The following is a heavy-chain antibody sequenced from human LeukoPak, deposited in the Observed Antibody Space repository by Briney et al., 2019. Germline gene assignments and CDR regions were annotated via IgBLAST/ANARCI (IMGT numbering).Heavy chain of an antibody. CDR2: ISSSGSTI. V-gene: IGHV3-48*03. CDR1: GFTFSSYE. CDR3: ASLSHKYYFDY. D-gene: IGHD5/OR15-5a*01. Sequence: GGSLRLSCAASGFTFSSYEMNWVRQAPGKGLEWVSYISSSGSTIYYADSVKGRFTISRDNAKNSLYLQMNSLRAEDTAVYYCASLSHKYYFDYWGQGTLVTVSS. J-gene: IGHJ4*02.